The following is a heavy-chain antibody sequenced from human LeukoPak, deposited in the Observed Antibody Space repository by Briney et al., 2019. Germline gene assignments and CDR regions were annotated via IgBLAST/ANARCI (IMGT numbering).Heavy chain of an antibody. D-gene: IGHD6-6*01. Sequence: ASVKVSCKASGGTFSSYAISWVRQAPGQGLEWMGGIIPIFGTANYAQKFQGRVTITTDESTSTAYMELSSLRSEDTAVYYCASCRIASRRAFGYYYYMDVWGKGTTVTVSS. CDR1: GGTFSSYA. CDR3: ASCRIASRRAFGYYYYMDV. J-gene: IGHJ6*03. CDR2: IIPIFGTA. V-gene: IGHV1-69*05.